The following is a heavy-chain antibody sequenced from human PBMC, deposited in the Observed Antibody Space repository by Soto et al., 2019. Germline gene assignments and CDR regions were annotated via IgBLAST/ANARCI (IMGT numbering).Heavy chain of an antibody. CDR1: GFPFSSYW. CDR2: IGSDGRPT. Sequence: TGGSLRLSCVASGFPFSSYWMHWIRQVPGKGLMWVSQIGSDGRPTTYADSVKGRFTISRDNARNTLYLQMNSLRADDTAMYYCARDHHSSGVKSGDWGQGTLDSVSS. V-gene: IGHV3-74*03. D-gene: IGHD3-22*01. J-gene: IGHJ1*01. CDR3: ARDHHSSGVKSGD.